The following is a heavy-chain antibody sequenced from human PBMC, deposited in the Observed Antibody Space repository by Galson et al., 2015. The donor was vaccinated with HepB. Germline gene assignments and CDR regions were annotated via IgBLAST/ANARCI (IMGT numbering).Heavy chain of an antibody. Sequence: WVRQPPGKGLEWIGTTYYRGSTYYNPSLKSRVTISVDMSKNRFSLRLTSVTAADTAVYYCARMGSHGYCTSTTCYTSNWFDPWGQGTLVTVSS. V-gene: IGHV4-39*07. CDR3: ARMGSHGYCTSTTCYTSNWFDP. CDR2: TYYRGST. D-gene: IGHD2-2*02. J-gene: IGHJ5*02.